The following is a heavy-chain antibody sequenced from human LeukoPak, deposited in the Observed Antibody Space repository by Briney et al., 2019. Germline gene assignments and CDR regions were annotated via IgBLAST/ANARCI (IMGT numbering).Heavy chain of an antibody. J-gene: IGHJ5*02. CDR2: IGTTINGT. Sequence: GGSLRLSCVASGFTFRNYAMTWVRQTPGKGLEWVATIGTTINGTYYADSVRGRFTIARDNPRDTLHLYMNSLSADDTALYYCARLVVDLPADGFDPWGKGTVVIVSS. V-gene: IGHV3-23*05. CDR3: ARLVVDLPADGFDP. CDR1: GFTFRNYA. D-gene: IGHD2-15*01.